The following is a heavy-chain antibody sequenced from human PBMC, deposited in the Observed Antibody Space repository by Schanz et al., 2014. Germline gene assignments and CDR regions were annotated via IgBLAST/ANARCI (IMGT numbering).Heavy chain of an antibody. CDR1: GSTFSSYT. CDR3: ARGPLGTSS. V-gene: IGHV1-69*02. CDR2: IIAILGIP. Sequence: QVQLVHSGAAVNKPGSSVKVSCKASGSTFSSYTISWVRQAPGQGLEWMGSIIAILGIPNYAQKIQARVTFTRDKSASTAYMKLTGLKAEDRAVYCSARGPLGTSSWGQGTLVTVSS. D-gene: IGHD5-12*01. J-gene: IGHJ5*02.